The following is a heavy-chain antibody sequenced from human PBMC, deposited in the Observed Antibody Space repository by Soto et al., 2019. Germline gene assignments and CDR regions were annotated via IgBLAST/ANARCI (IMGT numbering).Heavy chain of an antibody. Sequence: LSLTCTVSGGSISSYYWSWIRQPPGKGLEWIGYIYYSGSTNYNPSLKSRVTISVDTSKNQFSLKLSSVTAADTAVYYCARGARFSIAARPLFDYWGQGTLVTVSS. V-gene: IGHV4-59*01. CDR1: GGSISSYY. CDR2: IYYSGST. CDR3: ARGARFSIAARPLFDY. D-gene: IGHD6-6*01. J-gene: IGHJ4*02.